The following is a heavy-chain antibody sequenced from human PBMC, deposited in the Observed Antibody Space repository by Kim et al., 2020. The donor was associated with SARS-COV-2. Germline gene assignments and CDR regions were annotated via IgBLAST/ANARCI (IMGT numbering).Heavy chain of an antibody. D-gene: IGHD6-19*01. CDR2: T. V-gene: IGHV3-23*01. J-gene: IGHJ4*02. Sequence: TYSADSVKGRFTISRDNSKNTLYLQMNSLRAEDTAVYYCANHQWLAYFDYWGQGTLVTVSS. CDR3: ANHQWLAYFDY.